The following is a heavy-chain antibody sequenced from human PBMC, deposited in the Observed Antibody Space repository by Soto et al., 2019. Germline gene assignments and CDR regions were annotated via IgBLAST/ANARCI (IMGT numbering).Heavy chain of an antibody. CDR2: SRDKVNSYTT. CDR3: TRGGSSSPYYDPMDV. CDR1: GFILSDHY. J-gene: IGHJ6*02. D-gene: IGHD6-6*01. Sequence: EVQLVESGGGLVQPGGSLRLACAASGFILSDHYMDWVRQAPGKGLEWIGRSRDKVNSYTTQYAASVKGRFTISRDESKDSLYLQIDNLKTEDPAVYFCTRGGSSSPYYDPMDVWGQGTTVIISS. V-gene: IGHV3-72*01.